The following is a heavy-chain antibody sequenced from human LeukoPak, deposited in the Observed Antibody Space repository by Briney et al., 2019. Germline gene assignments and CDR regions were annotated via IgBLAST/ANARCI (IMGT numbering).Heavy chain of an antibody. V-gene: IGHV4-61*02. Sequence: PSETLSLTCTVSGGSISSGSYYWSWIRQPAGKGLEWIGRIYTSGSTNYNPSLKSRVTISVDTSKNQFSLKLSSVTAADTAVYYCAREYHYWGQGTLVTVSS. CDR1: GGSISSGSYY. J-gene: IGHJ4*02. CDR2: IYTSGST. CDR3: AREYHY.